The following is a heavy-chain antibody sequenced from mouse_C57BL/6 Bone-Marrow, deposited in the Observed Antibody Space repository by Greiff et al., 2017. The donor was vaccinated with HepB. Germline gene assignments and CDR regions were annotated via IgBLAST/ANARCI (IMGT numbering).Heavy chain of an antibody. Sequence: VQLQQSGAELARPGASVKLSCKASGYTFTSYGISWVKQRTGQGLEWIGEIYPRSGSTNYNEKFKSKATLTVDTSSSTAYMQLSSLTSEDSAVYYCARSGKLGRYYFDYWGQGTTLTVSS. CDR1: GYTFTSYG. J-gene: IGHJ2*01. CDR3: ARSGKLGRYYFDY. V-gene: IGHV1-81*01. CDR2: IYPRSGST. D-gene: IGHD4-1*01.